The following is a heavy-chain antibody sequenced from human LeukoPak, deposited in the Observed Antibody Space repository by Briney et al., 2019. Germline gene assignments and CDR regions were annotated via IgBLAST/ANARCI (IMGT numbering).Heavy chain of an antibody. Sequence: SETLSLTCSVSGGSISSSSYYWGWIRQPPGKGLEWIGGISYQGSTYFNPSLKSRVTISVDTSKNQFSLKLSSVTAADTAVYYCGRVWVRVIIDFWGQGTLVTVSS. J-gene: IGHJ4*02. CDR3: GRVWVRVIIDF. D-gene: IGHD3-10*01. CDR1: GGSISSSSYY. CDR2: ISYQGST. V-gene: IGHV4-39*07.